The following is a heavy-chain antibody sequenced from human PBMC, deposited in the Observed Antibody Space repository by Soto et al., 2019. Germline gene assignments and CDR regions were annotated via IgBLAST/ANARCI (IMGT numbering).Heavy chain of an antibody. CDR3: VKSQQWLVLIFDW. J-gene: IGHJ4*02. V-gene: IGHV3-23*01. CDR2: ISGSGRST. Sequence: GGSLRLSCAASGFTFSSSAMTWVRQVPGKGLEWVSSISGSGRSTFYADSVKGRFSISRDESKNTLYLQMNSLRVEDTALYYCVKSQQWLVLIFDWWGPGTLVTVSS. CDR1: GFTFSSSA. D-gene: IGHD6-19*01.